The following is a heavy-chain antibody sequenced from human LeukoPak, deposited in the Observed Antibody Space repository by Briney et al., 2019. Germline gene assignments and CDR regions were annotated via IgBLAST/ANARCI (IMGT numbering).Heavy chain of an antibody. J-gene: IGHJ4*02. D-gene: IGHD3-22*01. CDR2: INHSGST. Sequence: SKTLSLTCAVYGGSFSGYHWSWIRQPPGKGLEWIGEINHSGSTNYNPSLKSRVTISVDTSKNQFSLKLSSVTAADTAVYYCARGYRIKYYYDSSGYYYFDYWGQGTLVTVSS. V-gene: IGHV4-34*01. CDR3: ARGYRIKYYYDSSGYYYFDY. CDR1: GGSFSGYH.